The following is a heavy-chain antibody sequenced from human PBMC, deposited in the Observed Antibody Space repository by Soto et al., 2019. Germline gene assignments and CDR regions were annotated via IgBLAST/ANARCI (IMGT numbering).Heavy chain of an antibody. CDR3: VNLVVPAASHSAMGIGLAFDI. D-gene: IGHD2-2*01. CDR2: ISSNGGST. V-gene: IGHV3-64D*08. Sequence: GGSLRLSCSASGFTFSSYAMHWVRQAPGKGLEYVSAISSNGGSTYYADSVKGRFTISRDNSKNTLYLQMSSLRAEDTAVYYCVNLVVPAASHSAMGIGLAFDIWGQGTMVTVSS. CDR1: GFTFSSYA. J-gene: IGHJ3*02.